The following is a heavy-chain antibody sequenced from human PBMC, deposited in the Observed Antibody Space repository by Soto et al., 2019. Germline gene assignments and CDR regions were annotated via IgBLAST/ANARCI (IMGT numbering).Heavy chain of an antibody. CDR3: AREEHGYCSSTSCYFEVEYWFDP. D-gene: IGHD2-2*03. J-gene: IGHJ5*02. V-gene: IGHV1-3*01. CDR1: GYSSTSYA. Sequence: XPVKVSCKASGYSSTSYAMQWVRQAPGQRLEWLGWINAGNGNTKYSQKFQGRVTITRDTSASTAYMELSSLRSEDTAVYYCAREEHGYCSSTSCYFEVEYWFDPWGQGTLVTVSS. CDR2: INAGNGNT.